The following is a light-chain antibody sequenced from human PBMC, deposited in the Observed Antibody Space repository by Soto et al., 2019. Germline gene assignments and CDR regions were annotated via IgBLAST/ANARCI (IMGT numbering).Light chain of an antibody. J-gene: IGKJ2*01. Sequence: EIVLTQSPGTLSLSPGERATLSCRASQSVSSSYLAWYQQKPGQAPRLLIYGASSRATDIPDRFCGSGSGTDFTLTISRLEPEDFAVYYCQQYGSSPPLYTFGQGTKLEIK. V-gene: IGKV3-20*01. CDR2: GAS. CDR1: QSVSSSY. CDR3: QQYGSSPPLYT.